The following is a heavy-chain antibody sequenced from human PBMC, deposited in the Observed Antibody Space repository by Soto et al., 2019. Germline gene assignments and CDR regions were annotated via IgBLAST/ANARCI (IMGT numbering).Heavy chain of an antibody. CDR2: MNPNNGNT. V-gene: IGHV1-8*01. CDR1: AYTFTSYD. CDR3: ARGGIIPDYYDSSGYYTDAFDI. J-gene: IGHJ3*02. Sequence: ASVKVSCKAAAYTFTSYDINWVRQATGQDFEWMGWMNPNNGNTAYAQKFQGRVTMTRDTSISTAYMELSSLRSEDTAVYYCARGGIIPDYYDSSGYYTDAFDIWGQGTMVTVSS. D-gene: IGHD3-22*01.